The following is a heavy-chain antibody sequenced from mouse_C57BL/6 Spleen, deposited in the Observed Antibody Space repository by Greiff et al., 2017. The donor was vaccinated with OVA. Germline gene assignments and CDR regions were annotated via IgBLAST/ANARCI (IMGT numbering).Heavy chain of an antibody. D-gene: IGHD2-1*01. V-gene: IGHV1-50*01. J-gene: IGHJ3*01. CDR3: ARREIYYGNYGFAY. CDR1: GYTFTSYW. CDR2: IDPSDSYT. Sequence: VQLQQPGAELVKPGASVKLSCKASGYTFTSYWMQWVKQRPGQGLEWIGEIDPSDSYTNYNQKFKGKATLTVYTSSSTAYMQLSSLTSDDSAVYYCARREIYYGNYGFAYWGQGTLVTVSA.